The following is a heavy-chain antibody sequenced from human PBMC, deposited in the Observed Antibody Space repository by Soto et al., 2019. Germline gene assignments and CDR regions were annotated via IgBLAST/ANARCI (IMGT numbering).Heavy chain of an antibody. Sequence: ETLSHTCTVADGSVSGGSCYCNLIRQPPGKGLEWIGYIYYSGSTNYNPSLKSRVTISVDTSKNQFSLKLSSVTAADTAVYYCARDRAEYFDYWGQGTLVTSPQ. V-gene: IGHV4-61*01. CDR1: DGSVSGGSCY. CDR3: ARDRAEYFDY. CDR2: IYYSGST. J-gene: IGHJ4*02.